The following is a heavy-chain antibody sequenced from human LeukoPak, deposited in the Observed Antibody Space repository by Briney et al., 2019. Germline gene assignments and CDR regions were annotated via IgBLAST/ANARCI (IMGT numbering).Heavy chain of an antibody. J-gene: IGHJ4*02. CDR3: ARQYSSSSFFDY. V-gene: IGHV4-59*08. CDR1: GGSISSYY. D-gene: IGHD6-6*01. Sequence: SETLSLACTVSGGSISSYYWSWIRQPPGKGLEWIGYIYYSGSTNYNPSLKSRVTISVDTSKNQFSLKLSSVTAADTAVYYCARQYSSSSFFDYWGQGTLVTVSS. CDR2: IYYSGST.